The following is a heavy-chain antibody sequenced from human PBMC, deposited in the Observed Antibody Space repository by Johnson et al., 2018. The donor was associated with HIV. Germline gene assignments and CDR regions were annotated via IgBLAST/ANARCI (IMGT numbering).Heavy chain of an antibody. CDR2: IGTAGDT. CDR3: ARANELSAFDI. Sequence: MQLVESGGGLVQPGGSLRLSCAASGFTFSSYDMHWVRQATGKGLEWVSAIGTAGDTYYPGSVKGRFTISRENAKNSLYLQMNSLRAGDTAVYYCARANELSAFDIWGQGTMVTVSS. J-gene: IGHJ3*02. CDR1: GFTFSSYD. D-gene: IGHD1-1*01. V-gene: IGHV3-13*01.